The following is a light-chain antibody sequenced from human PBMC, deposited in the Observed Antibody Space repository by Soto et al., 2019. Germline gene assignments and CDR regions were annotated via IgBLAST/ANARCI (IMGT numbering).Light chain of an antibody. CDR1: SSDIGAYDY. CDR3: SSHAGSSALYV. Sequence: QSVLTQPASVSGSPGQAITISCTGTSSDIGAYDYVSWYQQYTGRVPKLLIHAVTNRPSGVSDRFSASTSGNTASLPISGLQTEDEADYYCSSHAGSSALYVSGTGPKVTVL. J-gene: IGLJ1*01. CDR2: AVT. V-gene: IGLV2-14*01.